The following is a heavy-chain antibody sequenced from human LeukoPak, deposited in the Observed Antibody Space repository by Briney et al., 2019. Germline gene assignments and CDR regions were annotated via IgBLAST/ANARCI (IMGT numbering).Heavy chain of an antibody. CDR1: GFTFSSYW. J-gene: IGHJ4*02. CDR2: IKEDGSER. Sequence: PGGSLRVSCAASGFTFSSYWLNWVRQTPGKGLEWVANIKEDGSERYHVDSVKGRFTISRDNAKSSLYLQMNSLRAEGTALYYCARSIMGGGAFDYWGQGTQVTVSS. V-gene: IGHV3-7*03. CDR3: ARSIMGGGAFDY. D-gene: IGHD3-10*01.